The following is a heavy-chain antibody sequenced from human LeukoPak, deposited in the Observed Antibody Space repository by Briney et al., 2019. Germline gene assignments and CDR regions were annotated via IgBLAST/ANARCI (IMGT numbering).Heavy chain of an antibody. J-gene: IGHJ4*02. V-gene: IGHV3-53*01. Sequence: GGSLRLSCAASGFTVSSNYMSWVRQAPGKGLEWVSVIYSGGSTYYADSVKGRFTISRDKSKNTLYLQMNSLRAEDTAVYYCARAVLPAAMVYFDYWGQGTLVTVSS. CDR2: IYSGGST. CDR1: GFTVSSNY. D-gene: IGHD2-2*01. CDR3: ARAVLPAAMVYFDY.